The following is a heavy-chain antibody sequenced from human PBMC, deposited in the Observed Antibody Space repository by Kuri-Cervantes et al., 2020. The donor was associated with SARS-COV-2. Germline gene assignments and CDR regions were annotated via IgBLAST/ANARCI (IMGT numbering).Heavy chain of an antibody. D-gene: IGHD3-10*01. CDR1: GFTFSSYA. CDR3: ARGGHAQGSGRPLDY. J-gene: IGHJ4*02. CDR2: ISSNGSNT. V-gene: IGHV3-30-3*01. Sequence: GESLKISCVASGFTFSSYAMHWVRQAPGKGLEWVAVISSNGSNTYFADSVKGRFTISRDNAKNSLYLQMNSLRAEDTALYYCARGGHAQGSGRPLDYWGQGTLVTVSS.